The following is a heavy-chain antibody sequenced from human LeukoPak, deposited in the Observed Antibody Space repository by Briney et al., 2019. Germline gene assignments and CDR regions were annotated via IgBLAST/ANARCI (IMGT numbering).Heavy chain of an antibody. Sequence: ASVKVSCKASGYTFASYGISWVRQAPGQGLEWMGWICAYNGNTNYAQKLQGRVTITTATSTSTAYMELRSLRADDTAVYYCARDRVFVDTAIVSPVQYFDYWGQGTLVTVSS. CDR2: ICAYNGNT. D-gene: IGHD5-18*01. V-gene: IGHV1-18*01. CDR1: GYTFASYG. J-gene: IGHJ4*02. CDR3: ARDRVFVDTAIVSPVQYFDY.